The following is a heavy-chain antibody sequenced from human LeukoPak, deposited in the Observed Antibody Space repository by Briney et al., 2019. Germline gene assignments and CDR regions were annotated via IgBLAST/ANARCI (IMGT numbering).Heavy chain of an antibody. Sequence: GGSLRLSCAASGFTFSTYWMSWVRQAPGKGLEWVAIMNQDGSLKYFVDSVKGRFTISRDNAKNSLYLQMNSLRAEDTAVYYCAGQYYGDFAWGQGTLVTVSS. J-gene: IGHJ5*02. CDR2: MNQDGSLK. CDR1: GFTFSTYW. V-gene: IGHV3-7*01. CDR3: AGQYYGDFA. D-gene: IGHD3-3*01.